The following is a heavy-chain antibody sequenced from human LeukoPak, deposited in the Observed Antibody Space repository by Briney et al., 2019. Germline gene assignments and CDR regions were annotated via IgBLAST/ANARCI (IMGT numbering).Heavy chain of an antibody. CDR3: ARDPQINAFDI. Sequence: GGSLRLSCAASGFTVSNSYVSWVRQAPGKGLEWVSVIYSGGNTYYADSVKGRFTISRDNAKNMLYLQMNSLRAEDMAVYYCARDPQINAFDIWGQGTMVTVSS. CDR1: GFTVSNSY. J-gene: IGHJ3*02. V-gene: IGHV3-66*01. CDR2: IYSGGNT.